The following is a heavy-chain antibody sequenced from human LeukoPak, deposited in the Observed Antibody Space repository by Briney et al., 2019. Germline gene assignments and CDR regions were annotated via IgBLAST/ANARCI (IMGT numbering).Heavy chain of an antibody. Sequence: GGSLRLSCAASGFTFSSYWMSWVRQAPGKGLEWVANIKQDGSEKYYVDSVKGRFTISRDNAKNSLYLQMNSLRAEDTAVYYCARVRGYDILTSYYSPYFDYWGQGTLVTVSS. V-gene: IGHV3-7*01. CDR3: ARVRGYDILTSYYSPYFDY. CDR1: GFTFSSYW. CDR2: IKQDGSEK. D-gene: IGHD3-9*01. J-gene: IGHJ4*02.